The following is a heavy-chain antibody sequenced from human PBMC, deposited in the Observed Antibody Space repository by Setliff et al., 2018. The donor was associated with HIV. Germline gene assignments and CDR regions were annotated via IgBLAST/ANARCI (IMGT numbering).Heavy chain of an antibody. CDR2: INSDGSSI. J-gene: IGHJ3*02. CDR3: ARHSDWYGNDAFDI. Sequence: GESLKISCAASGFIFSNYWMHWVRQAPGKGLVWVSRINSDGSSISYADSVKGRFTISRDNAKNTLYLQMNSLRGEDTAVYYCARHSDWYGNDAFDIWGRGTRVTVS. V-gene: IGHV3-74*01. D-gene: IGHD6-19*01. CDR1: GFIFSNYW.